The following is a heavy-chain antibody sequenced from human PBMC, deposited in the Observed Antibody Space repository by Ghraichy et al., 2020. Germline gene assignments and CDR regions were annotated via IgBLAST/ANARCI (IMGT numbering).Heavy chain of an antibody. J-gene: IGHJ6*02. V-gene: IGHV3-23*01. D-gene: IGHD3-3*01. Sequence: GGSLRLSCAASGFTFSSYAMSWVRQAPGKGLEWVSAISGSGGSTYYADSVKGRFTISRDNSKNTLYLQMNSLRAEDTAVYYCAKERLRFLEWLLRRPNYYYGMDVWGQGTTVTVSS. CDR2: ISGSGGST. CDR1: GFTFSSYA. CDR3: AKERLRFLEWLLRRPNYYYGMDV.